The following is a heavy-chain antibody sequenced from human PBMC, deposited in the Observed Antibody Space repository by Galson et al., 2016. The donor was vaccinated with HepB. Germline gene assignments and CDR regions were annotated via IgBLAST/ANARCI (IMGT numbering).Heavy chain of an antibody. CDR2: ISSSSTYM. CDR1: GFTLSTYN. CDR3: ASEPTKSNEGY. D-gene: IGHD1-1*01. V-gene: IGHV3-21*04. J-gene: IGHJ4*02. Sequence: SLRLSCAASGFTLSTYNMNWVRQAPGKGLEWVSSISSSSTYMSYADSVKGRFTISRDNVKNSLYLQMSSLRAEDTAVYYCASEPTKSNEGYWGQGTLVSVSS.